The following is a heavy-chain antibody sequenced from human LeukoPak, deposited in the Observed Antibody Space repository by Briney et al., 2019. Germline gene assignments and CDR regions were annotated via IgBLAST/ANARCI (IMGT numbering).Heavy chain of an antibody. V-gene: IGHV5-51*01. D-gene: IGHD3-16*01. CDR1: GYRFTSYW. Sequence: GESLKISCKGSGYRFTSYWIARVRQKPGKGLELMGIISPANSETLYSPSFQGQVTMSADSSTAYLQWSSLKASDTAIYYCARRGGNWLDPWGQGTLVTVSS. J-gene: IGHJ5*02. CDR2: ISPANSET. CDR3: ARRGGNWLDP.